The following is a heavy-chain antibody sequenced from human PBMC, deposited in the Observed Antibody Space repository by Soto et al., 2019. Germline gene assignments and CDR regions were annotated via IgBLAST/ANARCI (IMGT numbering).Heavy chain of an antibody. CDR3: AKRPFISAGPGMDV. CDR1: GFSFSDSY. D-gene: IGHD3-10*01. V-gene: IGHV3-23*01. Sequence: GGSLRLSCAASGFSFSDSYMSWVRQAPGKGLEWVAYISGSGGSTYYADSVKGRFTISRDNSKNTLYLQMNSLRADDTAVYYCAKRPFISAGPGMDVWGQGTTVTVPS. J-gene: IGHJ6*02. CDR2: ISGSGGST.